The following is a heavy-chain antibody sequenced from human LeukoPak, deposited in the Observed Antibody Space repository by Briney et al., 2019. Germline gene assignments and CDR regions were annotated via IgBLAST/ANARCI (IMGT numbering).Heavy chain of an antibody. V-gene: IGHV3-30-3*01. CDR2: LSYDVKE. D-gene: IGHD3-22*01. CDR3: ARGGYHASRGYGWGAFDI. CDR1: GFTFSSYA. J-gene: IGHJ3*02. Sequence: GSSLRLSCAVSGFTFSSYAMHWVRQAPGNGRDPEGGTVLSYDVKEYYAARVKGRFTMSRETAKNTLYLQRSSLGGDDTAVYYCARGGYHASRGYGWGAFDIWGQGTMVTVSS.